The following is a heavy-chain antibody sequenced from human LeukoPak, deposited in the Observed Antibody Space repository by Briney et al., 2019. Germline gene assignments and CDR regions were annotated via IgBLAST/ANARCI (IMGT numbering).Heavy chain of an antibody. Sequence: GESLKISCKGSGYSFTSYWIGWVRLMPGKGLEWMGIIYPGDSDTRYSPSFQGQVTISADKSISTAYLQWSSLKASDTAMYYCARSGYGSGSLGLRDWFDPWGQGTLVTVSS. J-gene: IGHJ5*02. CDR2: IYPGDSDT. D-gene: IGHD3-10*01. V-gene: IGHV5-51*01. CDR1: GYSFTSYW. CDR3: ARSGYGSGSLGLRDWFDP.